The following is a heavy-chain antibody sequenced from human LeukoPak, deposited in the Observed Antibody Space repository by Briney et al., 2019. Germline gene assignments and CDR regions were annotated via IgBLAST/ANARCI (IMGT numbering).Heavy chain of an antibody. V-gene: IGHV4-39*07. Sequence: SETLSLTCTVSGGSISTSNSYWGWIRQPPGKGLEWIGSIFYSGSTYYNPSLKSRVTISVDTSKNQFSLKLISVTAADTALYFCARGALEDPWGQGTLVTVSS. D-gene: IGHD1-1*01. CDR2: IFYSGST. CDR1: GGSISTSNSY. J-gene: IGHJ5*02. CDR3: ARGALEDP.